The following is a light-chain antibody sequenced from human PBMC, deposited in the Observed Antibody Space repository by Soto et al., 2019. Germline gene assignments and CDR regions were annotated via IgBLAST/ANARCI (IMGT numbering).Light chain of an antibody. J-gene: IGKJ3*01. CDR1: QSVSNSY. Sequence: EIVLTQSPGTLSLSPGERATLSCRASQSVSNSYLAWYQQKPGQPPRLLIYDASSRATGIPDRFSGSGSGTDFTLTISRLEPEDFAVYYRQQYGRSLGSFSFGPGTKVDI. CDR3: QQYGRSLGSFS. V-gene: IGKV3-20*01. CDR2: DAS.